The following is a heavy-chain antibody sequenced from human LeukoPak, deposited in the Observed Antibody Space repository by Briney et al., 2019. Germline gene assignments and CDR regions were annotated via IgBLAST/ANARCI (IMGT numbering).Heavy chain of an antibody. J-gene: IGHJ4*02. CDR2: IYHSGST. CDR1: GGSISSYY. CDR3: ARLGPLVRGVIIQGIDY. Sequence: SETLSLTCTVSGGSISSYYWSLIRQPPAKGLEWIGGIYHSGSTYYNPSLKSRVTISVDTSKNQFSLKLSSVTAADTAVYYCARLGPLVRGVIIQGIDYWGQGTLVTVSS. D-gene: IGHD3-10*01. V-gene: IGHV4-59*08.